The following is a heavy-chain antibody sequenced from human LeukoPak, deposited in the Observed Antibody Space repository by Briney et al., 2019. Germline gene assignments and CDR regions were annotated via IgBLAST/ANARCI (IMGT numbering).Heavy chain of an antibody. CDR2: IIPIFGTA. D-gene: IGHD3-3*01. V-gene: IGHV1-69*13. CDR3: ARDGIRRITIFGVVSSGFDY. J-gene: IGHJ4*02. CDR1: GYTFTSYY. Sequence: GASVKVSCKASGYTFTSYYMHWVRQAPGQGLEWMGGIIPIFGTATYAQKFQGRVTITADESTSTAYMELSSLRSEDTAVYYCARDGIRRITIFGVVSSGFDYWGQGTLVTVSS.